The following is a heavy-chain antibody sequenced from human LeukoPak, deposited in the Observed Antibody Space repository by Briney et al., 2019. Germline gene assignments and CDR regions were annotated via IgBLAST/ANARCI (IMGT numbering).Heavy chain of an antibody. CDR2: IYYSGST. Sequence: SETLSLTCTVSGGSFSSYYWSWIRQPPGKGLEWIGYIYYSGSTNYNPSLKSRVTISVDTSKNQFSLKLSSVTAADTAVYYCARDMGRYFDPPKNWFDPWGQGTLVTVSS. CDR3: ARDMGRYFDPPKNWFDP. V-gene: IGHV4-59*01. D-gene: IGHD3-9*01. CDR1: GGSFSSYY. J-gene: IGHJ5*02.